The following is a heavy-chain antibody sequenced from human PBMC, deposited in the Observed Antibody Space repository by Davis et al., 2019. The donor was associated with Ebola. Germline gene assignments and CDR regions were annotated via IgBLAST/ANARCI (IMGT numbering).Heavy chain of an antibody. V-gene: IGHV5-51*01. J-gene: IGHJ4*02. CDR3: ARQEGCSGGSCYLPMI. CDR2: IYPGDSDT. Sequence: GESLKISCKGSGYSFTSYWIGWVRQMPGKGLEWMGIIYPGDSDTRYSPSFQGQVTISADKSISTAYLQWSSLKASDTAMYYCARQEGCSGGSCYLPMIWGQGTLVTVSS. CDR1: GYSFTSYW. D-gene: IGHD2-15*01.